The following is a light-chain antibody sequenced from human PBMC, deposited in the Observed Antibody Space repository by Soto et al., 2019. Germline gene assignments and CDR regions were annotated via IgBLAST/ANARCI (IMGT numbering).Light chain of an antibody. CDR3: QQYGSSPLT. J-gene: IGKJ4*01. Sequence: IVLTQSPGTLSLSPGERATLSCRASQRVSSSYLAWYQQKLGQAPRLLIYGASSRATGIPDRFSGSGSGTDFTLTISRLEPEDFAVYYCQQYGSSPLTFGGGTKVEIK. V-gene: IGKV3-20*01. CDR2: GAS. CDR1: QRVSSSY.